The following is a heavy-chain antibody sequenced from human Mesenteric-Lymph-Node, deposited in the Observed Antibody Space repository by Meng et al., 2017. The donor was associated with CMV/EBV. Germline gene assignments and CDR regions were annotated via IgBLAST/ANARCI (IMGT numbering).Heavy chain of an antibody. CDR1: GFTFDDKT. J-gene: IGHJ6*02. CDR2: ITWDGGNT. V-gene: IGHV3-43*01. CDR3: AKGCSSASCPLYYYYAMDV. D-gene: IGHD2-2*01. Sequence: GESLKISCAASGFTFDDKTMHWVRQAPGKGLEWVSVITWDGGNTYYADSVKGRFTISRDNSKNSLYLQMNSLRTEDTALYYCAKGCSSASCPLYYYYAMDVWGQGTTVTVSS.